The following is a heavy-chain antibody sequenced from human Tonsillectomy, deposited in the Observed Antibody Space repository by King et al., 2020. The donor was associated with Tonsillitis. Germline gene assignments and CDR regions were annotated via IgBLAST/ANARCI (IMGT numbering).Heavy chain of an antibody. CDR1: GGSFSGYY. J-gene: IGHJ4*02. CDR3: ARVDSSESYDY. V-gene: IGHV4-34*01. CDR2: ISHGGST. D-gene: IGHD6-6*01. Sequence: VQLQQWGAGLLKPSETLSLTCAVYGGSFSGYYWSWIRQPPGEGLEWIVEISHGGSTNYNPALKSRVTISEDTSKNQFSLRLTSLTAADTAVYYCARVDSSESYDYWGQGTLVTVSS.